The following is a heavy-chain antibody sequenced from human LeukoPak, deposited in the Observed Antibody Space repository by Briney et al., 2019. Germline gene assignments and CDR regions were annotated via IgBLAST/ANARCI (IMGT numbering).Heavy chain of an antibody. J-gene: IGHJ4*02. V-gene: IGHV1-18*01. CDR3: ARGSYYDSSGYYYYFDY. Sequence: DSVKVSCKASGYTFTSYGISWVRQAPGQGLEWMGWISAYNGNTNYAQKLQGRVTMTTDTSTSTAYMELRSLRSDDTAVYYCARGSYYDSSGYYYYFDYWGQGTLVTVSS. D-gene: IGHD3-22*01. CDR1: GYTFTSYG. CDR2: ISAYNGNT.